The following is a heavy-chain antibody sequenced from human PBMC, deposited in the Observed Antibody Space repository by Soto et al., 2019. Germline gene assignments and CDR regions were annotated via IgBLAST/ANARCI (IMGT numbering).Heavy chain of an antibody. CDR1: GFTFGAFA. D-gene: IGHD6-19*01. CDR2: LSAGGGST. CDR3: AKVKPGIQQWLVYFDY. V-gene: IGHV3-23*01. J-gene: IGHJ4*02. Sequence: PGGSLRLSCAASGFTFGAFAMAWVRQRPGDGLEWVSSLSAGGGSTYYNNSVRGRFTISRDNSNGTLFLQMNNLRAEDTAVYYCAKVKPGIQQWLVYFDYWGQGTLVTVSS.